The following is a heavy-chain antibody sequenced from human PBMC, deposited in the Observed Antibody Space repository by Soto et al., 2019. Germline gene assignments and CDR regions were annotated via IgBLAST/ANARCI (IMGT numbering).Heavy chain of an antibody. CDR1: GGFTSTNNW. J-gene: IGHJ4*02. Sequence: QLQLQESGPGLVRPSGTLSLTCAVSGGFTSTNNWWSWVRQPPGKGLEWIGDAYHSGGTEYNPSLNSRVSISVDKSKNQISLKLPSATAADTAVYYCARSPPSSYYGGSGTFDYWGQGTLVTVSS. CDR3: ARSPPSSYYGGSGTFDY. V-gene: IGHV4-4*02. CDR2: AYHSGGT. D-gene: IGHD3-10*01.